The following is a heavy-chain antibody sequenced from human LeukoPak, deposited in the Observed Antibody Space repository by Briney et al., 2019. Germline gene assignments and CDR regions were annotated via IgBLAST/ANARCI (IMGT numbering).Heavy chain of an antibody. CDR1: GFTFSSYA. CDR2: ISYDGSNK. CDR3: ARDPGSRGRGRGYSYGLFDP. J-gene: IGHJ5*02. V-gene: IGHV3-30-3*01. Sequence: PGRSLRLSCAASGFTFSSYAMHWVRQAPGKGLEWVAVISYDGSNKYYADSVKGRFTISRDNSKNTLYLQMNSLRAEDTAVYYCARDPGSRGRGRGYSYGLFDPWGQGTLVTVSS. D-gene: IGHD5-18*01.